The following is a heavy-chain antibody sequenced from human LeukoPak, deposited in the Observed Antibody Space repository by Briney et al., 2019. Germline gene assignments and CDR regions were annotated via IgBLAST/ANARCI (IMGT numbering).Heavy chain of an antibody. D-gene: IGHD3-16*01. J-gene: IGHJ4*02. CDR1: GFTFSTYS. CDR3: ARDLWGSFETC. CDR2: ISSSSSYI. Sequence: GGSLRLSCVASGFTFSTYSMNWVRQAPGKGLEWVSSISSSSSYIYYADSVKGRFTISRDNAKNSLYLQMNSLRAEDTAVYYCARDLWGSFETCWGQGTLVTVSS. V-gene: IGHV3-21*04.